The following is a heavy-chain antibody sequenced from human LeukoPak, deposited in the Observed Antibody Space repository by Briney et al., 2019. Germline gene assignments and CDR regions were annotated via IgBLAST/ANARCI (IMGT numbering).Heavy chain of an antibody. CDR2: ISGSSGNT. CDR3: AKEVITQPIFDY. J-gene: IGHJ4*02. D-gene: IGHD3-22*01. V-gene: IGHV3-23*01. Sequence: SGGSLRLSCAASGFTFSSYAMSWVRQAPGKGLEWVSAISGSSGNTYYADSVKGRFTISRDNSKNTLYLQMNSLRAEDTAVYYCAKEVITQPIFDYWGQGTLVTVSS. CDR1: GFTFSSYA.